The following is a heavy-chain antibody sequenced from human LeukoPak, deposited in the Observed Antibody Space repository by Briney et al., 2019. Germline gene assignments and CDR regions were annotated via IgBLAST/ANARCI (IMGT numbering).Heavy chain of an antibody. CDR2: ISYIGST. CDR1: ADSFSSHC. CDR3: ARDLVTVTKGFDI. Sequence: NTSETLSLTCAVSADSFSSHCWTWIRQPPGNGLEWIGYISYIGSTNYNPSLKSRVTISIDTSKNQFSLKLSSVTAADTAVYYCARDLVTVTKGFDIWGQGTMVSVSS. D-gene: IGHD4-17*01. V-gene: IGHV4-59*11. J-gene: IGHJ3*02.